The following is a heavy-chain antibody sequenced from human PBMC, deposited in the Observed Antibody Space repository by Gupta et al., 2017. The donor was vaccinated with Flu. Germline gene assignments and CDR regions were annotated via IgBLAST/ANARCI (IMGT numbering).Heavy chain of an antibody. J-gene: IGHJ5*02. CDR2: IYASGST. D-gene: IGHD1-14*01. Sequence: QVQLQESGPGLVKPSETLSLTCTVSGDSISGDNWSWIRQPAGKGLEWVGRIYASGSTSNNPSLQGRVTMSTDTSKNQFSLKLTSVTAADTAVYYCSRDRTIPGKWPHWCDPWGQGTLGTVSS. CDR3: SRDRTIPGKWPHWCDP. V-gene: IGHV4-4*07. CDR1: GDSISGDN.